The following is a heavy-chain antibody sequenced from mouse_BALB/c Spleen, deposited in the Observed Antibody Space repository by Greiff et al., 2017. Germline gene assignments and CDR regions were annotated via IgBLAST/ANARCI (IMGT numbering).Heavy chain of an antibody. V-gene: IGHV5-6*02. CDR2: ISSGGSYT. J-gene: IGHJ1*01. CDR1: GFTFSSYG. Sequence: DVKLVESGGDLVKPGGSLKLSCAASGFTFSSYGMSWVRQTPDKRLEWVATISSGGSYTYYPDSVKGRFTISRDNAKNTLYLQMSSLKSEDTAMYYCAKRIESYWYFDVWGAGTTVTVSS. CDR3: AKRIESYWYFDV.